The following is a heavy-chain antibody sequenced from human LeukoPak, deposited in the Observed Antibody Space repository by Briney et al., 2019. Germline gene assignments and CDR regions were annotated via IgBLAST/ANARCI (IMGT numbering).Heavy chain of an antibody. J-gene: IGHJ4*02. CDR2: VYSTGST. D-gene: IGHD6-19*01. CDR3: AKVGAVADTQGMGYFDY. V-gene: IGHV4-59*01. Sequence: SETLSLTCTVSGGSINSDFWSWIRQPPRKGLEWIGYVYSTGSTNYNPSLSSRVSISIDTSKNQFSLKLTSVTAADTAVYYCAKVGAVADTQGMGYFDYWGQGTLVTVSS. CDR1: GGSINSDF.